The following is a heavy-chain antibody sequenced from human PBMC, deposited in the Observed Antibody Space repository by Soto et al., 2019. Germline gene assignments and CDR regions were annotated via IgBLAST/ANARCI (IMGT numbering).Heavy chain of an antibody. Sequence: SEPLSLTCTLSCGSVRAPDWWNWVRQSPDKGLEWIAEVHISGHSNYNPSLRSRVSVSIDSSKNQFYLNLNSVTAADTAIYYCEGVRQGCSANKCYGDRWGQGTQVTV. J-gene: IGHJ5*02. CDR1: CGSVRAPDW. CDR2: VHISGHS. V-gene: IGHV4-4*02. CDR3: EGVRQGCSANKCYGDR. D-gene: IGHD2-15*01.